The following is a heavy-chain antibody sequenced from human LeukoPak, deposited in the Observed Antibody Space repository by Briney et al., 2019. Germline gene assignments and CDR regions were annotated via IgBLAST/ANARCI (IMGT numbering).Heavy chain of an antibody. CDR2: ISYDGSNK. CDR3: ARDHPSCGYGY. J-gene: IGHJ4*02. D-gene: IGHD5-18*01. Sequence: GGSLRLSCAASGFTFSSYAMHWVRQAPGKGLEWVAVISYDGSNKYYADSVKGRFTISRDNSKSTLYLQMNSLRAEDTAVYYCARDHPSCGYGYWGQGTLVTVSS. CDR1: GFTFSSYA. V-gene: IGHV3-30-3*01.